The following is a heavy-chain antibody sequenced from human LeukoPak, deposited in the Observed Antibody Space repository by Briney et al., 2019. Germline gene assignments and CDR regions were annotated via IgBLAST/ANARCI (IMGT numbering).Heavy chain of an antibody. D-gene: IGHD3-9*01. CDR1: GFTFSSYW. Sequence: GGSLRLSCAASGFTFSSYWMSWVRQAPGKGLEWVVNIKQDGSEKYYVDSVKGRFTISRDNAKNSLYLQMNSLRAEDTAVYYCARDYYDILTGYYYYYMDVWGKGTTVTISS. CDR2: IKQDGSEK. CDR3: ARDYYDILTGYYYYYMDV. V-gene: IGHV3-7*01. J-gene: IGHJ6*03.